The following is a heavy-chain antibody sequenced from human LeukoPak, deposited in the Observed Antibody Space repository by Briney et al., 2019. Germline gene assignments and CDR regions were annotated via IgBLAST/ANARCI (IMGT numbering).Heavy chain of an antibody. CDR1: CGSISSYY. V-gene: IGHV4-4*07. D-gene: IGHD4-17*01. CDR2: IYTSGST. CDR3: ARDVPEYGDYATDY. J-gene: IGHJ4*02. Sequence: SETLSLTCTVSCGSISSYYWSWIRQPAGKGLEWIGRIYTSGSTNYNPSLKSRVTMSVDTSKNQFSLKLSSVTAADTAVYYCARDVPEYGDYATDYWGQGTLVTVSS.